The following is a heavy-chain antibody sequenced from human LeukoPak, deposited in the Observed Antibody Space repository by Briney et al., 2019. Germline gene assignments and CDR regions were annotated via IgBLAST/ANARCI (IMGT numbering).Heavy chain of an antibody. J-gene: IGHJ4*02. CDR1: GGSINVYY. Sequence: SETLSLTCSVSGGSINVYYWNWIRQSPGKGLEWIGSISYSGSTNYNPSLKSRVTISVDTSKNQFSLKLSSVTAADTAVYYCARHKAVAGPGYFDYWGQGALVTVSS. CDR2: ISYSGST. CDR3: ARHKAVAGPGYFDY. V-gene: IGHV4-59*08. D-gene: IGHD6-19*01.